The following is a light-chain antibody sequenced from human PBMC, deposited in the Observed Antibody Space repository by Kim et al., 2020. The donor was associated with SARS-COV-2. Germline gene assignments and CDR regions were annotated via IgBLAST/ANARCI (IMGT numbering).Light chain of an antibody. V-gene: IGKV3-20*01. CDR3: QQYGSSPPYT. CDR1: QSITSSY. CDR2: AAS. J-gene: IGKJ2*01. Sequence: EIVLTQSPGTLSLSPGERATLSCRVSQSITSSYLAWYQQKPGQGPGLLIYAASSRATGIPDRFSGSGSGRDFTLTISRLEPEDFAVYYCQQYGSSPPYTFGQGTKLEI.